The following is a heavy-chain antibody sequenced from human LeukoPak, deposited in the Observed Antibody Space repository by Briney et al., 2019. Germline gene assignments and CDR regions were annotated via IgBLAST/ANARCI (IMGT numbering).Heavy chain of an antibody. J-gene: IGHJ4*02. V-gene: IGHV3-23*01. CDR3: AKDKGVAGHDY. CDR2: ISGSAGST. D-gene: IGHD3-3*01. CDR1: GFTFSSYG. Sequence: TGGSLRLSCAASGFTFSSYGMSWVRQAPGKGLEWVSAISGSAGSTYYADSVKGRFTISRDNSKNTLYLQMNSLRAEDTAVYYCAKDKGVAGHDYWGQGTLVTVSS.